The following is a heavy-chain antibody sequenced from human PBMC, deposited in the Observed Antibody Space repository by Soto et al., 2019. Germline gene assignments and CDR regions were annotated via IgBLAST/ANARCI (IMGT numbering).Heavy chain of an antibody. Sequence: QVQLVQSGAEVKKPGASVKVSCKASGYTFTSYGISWVRQAPGQGREWMGWISAYNGNTNYAQKLQGRVTMTTDTSTSTAYMELRSLRSDDTAVYYWAREGCSVGSCYHSGPALDYWGQVTLVTVSS. CDR3: AREGCSVGSCYHSGPALDY. V-gene: IGHV1-18*01. D-gene: IGHD2-15*01. CDR1: GYTFTSYG. J-gene: IGHJ4*02. CDR2: ISAYNGNT.